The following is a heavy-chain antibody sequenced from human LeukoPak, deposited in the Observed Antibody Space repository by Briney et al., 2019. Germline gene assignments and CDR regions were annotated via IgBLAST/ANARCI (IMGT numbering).Heavy chain of an antibody. J-gene: IGHJ6*02. Sequence: GSLPLSCAASGFTFSNAWMSWVRQAPGKGREWGGRIKRKTDGVTTDYAAPVKGRFTISRDDSKNTLYLQMNSLKTEDTAVYYCTTDCCHSSGWYDYYYYGMDVWGQGTTVTVSS. CDR3: TTDCCHSSGWYDYYYYGMDV. V-gene: IGHV3-15*01. D-gene: IGHD6-19*01. CDR2: IKRKTDGVTT. CDR1: GFTFSNAW.